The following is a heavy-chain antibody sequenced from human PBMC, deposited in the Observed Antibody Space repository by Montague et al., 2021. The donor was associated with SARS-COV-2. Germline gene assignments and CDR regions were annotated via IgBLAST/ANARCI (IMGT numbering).Heavy chain of an antibody. CDR2: IYYTGNT. V-gene: IGHV4-39*02. J-gene: IGHJ3*01. CDR1: GGSITNNIDY. Sequence: SETLSLTCTVSGGSITNNIDYWAWIRQPPGKGLEWIGSIYYTGNTYYNPSLKSRVTISVVTSKNHFTLKLSSVTAAETAVYYCARLKRYFDSSGSPSAFDFWGQVTKVIVSS. D-gene: IGHD3-22*01. CDR3: ARLKRYFDSSGSPSAFDF.